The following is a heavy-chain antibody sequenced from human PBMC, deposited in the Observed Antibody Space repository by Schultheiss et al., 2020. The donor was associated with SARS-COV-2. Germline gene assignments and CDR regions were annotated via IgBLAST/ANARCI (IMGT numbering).Heavy chain of an antibody. Sequence: GGSLRLSCAASGFTFSSYSMNWVRQAPGKGLEWVSAISGSGGSTYYADSVKGRFTISRDNSKNTLYLQMNSLRAEDTAVYYCAKAIGNYYYYGMDVWGQGTTVTVSS. J-gene: IGHJ6*02. D-gene: IGHD1-26*01. CDR2: ISGSGGST. CDR1: GFTFSSYS. CDR3: AKAIGNYYYYGMDV. V-gene: IGHV3-23*01.